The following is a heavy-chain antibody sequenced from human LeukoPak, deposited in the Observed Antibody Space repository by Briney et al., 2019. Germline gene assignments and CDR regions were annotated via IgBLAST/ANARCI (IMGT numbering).Heavy chain of an antibody. J-gene: IGHJ5*02. CDR3: ARAGDIVVVPAAIRHNWFDP. CDR2: IIPILGIA. Sequence: VASVEVSCKASGYTFTGYYMHWVRQAPGQGLEWMGRIIPILGIANYAQKFQGRVTITADKSTSTAYMELSSLRSEDTAVYYCARAGDIVVVPAAIRHNWFDPWGQGTLVTVSS. V-gene: IGHV1-69*02. CDR1: GYTFTGYY. D-gene: IGHD2-2*02.